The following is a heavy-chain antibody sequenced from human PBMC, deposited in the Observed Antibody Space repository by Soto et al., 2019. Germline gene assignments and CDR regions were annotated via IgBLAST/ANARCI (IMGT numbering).Heavy chain of an antibody. CDR1: GYTFTSYG. D-gene: IGHD6-19*01. CDR2: ISAYNGNT. J-gene: IGHJ6*02. CDR3: AREPAGAVAGTGLRGSYXXYYGMDV. V-gene: IGHV1-18*01. Sequence: ASVKVSCKASGYTFTSYGISWVRQAPGQGLEWMGWISAYNGNTNYAQKLQGRVTMTTDTSTSTAYMELRSLRSDDTAVYYCAREPAGAVAGTGLRGSYXXYYGMDVWGQGTTVTVSS.